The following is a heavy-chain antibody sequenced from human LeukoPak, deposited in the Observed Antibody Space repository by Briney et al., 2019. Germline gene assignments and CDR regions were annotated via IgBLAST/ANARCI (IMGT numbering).Heavy chain of an antibody. D-gene: IGHD6-13*01. V-gene: IGHV4-59*01. CDR1: GGSINNYY. CDR2: TYYTGST. CDR3: ARHSNSWYVSFDY. J-gene: IGHJ4*02. Sequence: SETLSLTRTVSGGSINNYYWSWIRQTPEKGLEWIAYTYYTGSTDYNPSLKSRVTISVDTSKNNFSLKVFSVTAADTAVYYCARHSNSWYVSFDYWGQGALVTVSS.